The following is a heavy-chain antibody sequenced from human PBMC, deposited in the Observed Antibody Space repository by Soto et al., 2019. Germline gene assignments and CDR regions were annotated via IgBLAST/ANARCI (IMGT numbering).Heavy chain of an antibody. J-gene: IGHJ3*02. CDR3: TTAPPLIAVAGTSWNDASDI. V-gene: IGHV3-15*01. CDR1: GFTFSNGW. Sequence: GGSRRVTGAASGFTFSNGWMSWVRQGPGKGEEWVGRIKSKTDRATTDYAAPVKGRFTISRDDSKSTLYLQMNSLITFDTAVYYCTTAPPLIAVAGTSWNDASDILGQGTLVTVSS. CDR2: IKSKTDRATT. D-gene: IGHD6-19*01.